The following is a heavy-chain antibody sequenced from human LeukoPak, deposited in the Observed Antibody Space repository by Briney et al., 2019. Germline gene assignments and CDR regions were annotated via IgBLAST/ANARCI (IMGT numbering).Heavy chain of an antibody. V-gene: IGHV3-9*01. J-gene: IGHJ4*02. D-gene: IGHD3-3*01. Sequence: GGSLRLSCAISGFIFDDYAMHWVRQAPGKGLEWVSGISWNAGIIVYADSVKGRFTISRDNSKNTLYLQMNSLRAEDTAVYYCARDPGVRAIFGVVIIEGLDYWGQGTLVTVSS. CDR2: ISWNAGII. CDR3: ARDPGVRAIFGVVIIEGLDY. CDR1: GFIFDDYA.